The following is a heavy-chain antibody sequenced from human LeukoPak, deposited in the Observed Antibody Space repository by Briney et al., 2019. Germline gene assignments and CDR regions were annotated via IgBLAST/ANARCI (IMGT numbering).Heavy chain of an antibody. CDR3: ARGYGSGMNLVKLNYFDY. J-gene: IGHJ4*02. V-gene: IGHV5-51*01. CDR2: IYPGDSDT. Sequence: GESLKISCKGSGYSFTSYWIGWVRQTPGKGLEWMGIIYPGDSDTRYNPSFQGQVTISADKSISTAYLQWSSLKASDSAMYYCARGYGSGMNLVKLNYFDYWGQGTLVTVSS. D-gene: IGHD3-10*01. CDR1: GYSFTSYW.